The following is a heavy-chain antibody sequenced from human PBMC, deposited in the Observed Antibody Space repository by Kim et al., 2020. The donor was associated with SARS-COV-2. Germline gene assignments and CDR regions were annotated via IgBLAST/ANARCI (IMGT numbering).Heavy chain of an antibody. J-gene: IGHJ4*02. CDR2: INHSGST. Sequence: SETLSLTCAVYGGSFSGYYWSWIRQPPGKGLEWIGEINHSGSTNYNPSLKSRVTISVDTSKNQFSLKLSSVTAADTAVYYCARARTYSSGWYGYWGQGTL. CDR1: GGSFSGYY. V-gene: IGHV4-34*01. D-gene: IGHD6-19*01. CDR3: ARARTYSSGWYGY.